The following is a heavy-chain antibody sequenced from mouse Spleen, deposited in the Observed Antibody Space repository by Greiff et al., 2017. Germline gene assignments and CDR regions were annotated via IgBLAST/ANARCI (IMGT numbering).Heavy chain of an antibody. Sequence: QVQLKQPGAELVKPGASVKLSCKASGYTFTSYWMHWVKQRPGQGLEWIGMIHPNSGSTNYNEKFKSKATLTVDKSSSTAYMQLSSLTSEDSAVYYCAILLRLAWFAYWGQGTLVTVSA. CDR3: AILLRLAWFAY. D-gene: IGHD1-2*01. V-gene: IGHV1-64*01. CDR2: IHPNSGST. CDR1: GYTFTSYW. J-gene: IGHJ3*01.